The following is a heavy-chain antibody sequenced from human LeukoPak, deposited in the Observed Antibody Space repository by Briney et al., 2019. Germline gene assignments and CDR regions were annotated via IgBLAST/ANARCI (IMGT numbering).Heavy chain of an antibody. V-gene: IGHV4-38-2*02. CDR2: IYHSGRT. D-gene: IGHD3-9*01. CDR3: ASAYYDILGGHFDY. Sequence: SETLSLTCTVSGYSISSGYYWGWIRQPPGKGLEWIGSIYHSGRTFYNPSLKSRVTISVDTSKNQFSLKVTSVTAADTAVYYCASAYYDILGGHFDYWGQGTLVTVSS. J-gene: IGHJ4*02. CDR1: GYSISSGYY.